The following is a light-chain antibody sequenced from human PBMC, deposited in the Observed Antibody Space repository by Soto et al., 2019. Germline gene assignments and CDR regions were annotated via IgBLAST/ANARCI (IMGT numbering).Light chain of an antibody. J-gene: IGLJ3*02. CDR3: QSYASSLSGWV. CDR2: GNS. CDR1: SSNIGAGYD. Sequence: QSVLTQPPSVSGAPGQRVTISCTASSSNIGAGYDVHWYQQLPGTVPKLLIYGNSNRPSGVPDRFSGSKSGTSASLAITGLQAEDEADYYCQSYASSLSGWVFGGGTKVTVL. V-gene: IGLV1-40*01.